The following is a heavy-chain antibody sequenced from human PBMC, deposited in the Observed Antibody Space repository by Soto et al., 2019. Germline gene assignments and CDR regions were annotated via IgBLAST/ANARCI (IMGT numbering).Heavy chain of an antibody. Sequence: WETLSLTCSVSGAGINTYSWTWIRQPAGKGLEWIGRIYTSASINYNPSLKGRVTLSVDTSTNQVSLRLASVTAADTAIYYCARDREAGYNFSYGMDVWGQGTTVT. V-gene: IGHV4-4*07. CDR3: ARDREAGYNFSYGMDV. D-gene: IGHD6-19*01. J-gene: IGHJ6*02. CDR1: GAGINTYS. CDR2: IYTSASI.